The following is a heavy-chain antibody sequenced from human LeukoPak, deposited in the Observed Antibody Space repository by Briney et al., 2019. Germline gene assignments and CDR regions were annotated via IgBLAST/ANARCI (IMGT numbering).Heavy chain of an antibody. J-gene: IGHJ4*02. CDR2: ISSRSSAI. CDR3: ARDQNGGNYDY. Sequence: GGSLRLSCAASGFTFSNYNMNWVRQAPGKGLEWVSYISSRSSAIYYADSVKGRFTISRDNAKNSLYLQMNSLRAEDTAVYYCARDQNGGNYDYWGQGTLVAVAS. D-gene: IGHD1-1*01. V-gene: IGHV3-48*04. CDR1: GFTFSNYN.